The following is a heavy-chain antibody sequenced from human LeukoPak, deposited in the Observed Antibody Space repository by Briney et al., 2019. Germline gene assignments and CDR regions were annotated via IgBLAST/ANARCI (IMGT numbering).Heavy chain of an antibody. D-gene: IGHD3-10*01. CDR2: IIPILGIA. Sequence: ASVKVSCKASGGTFSSYAISWVRQAPGQGREWMGRIIPILGIANYAQKFQGRVTITADKSTSTAYMELSSLRSEDTAVYYCARDGSGSYKPNWFDPWGQGTLVTVSS. V-gene: IGHV1-69*04. J-gene: IGHJ5*02. CDR3: ARDGSGSYKPNWFDP. CDR1: GGTFSSYA.